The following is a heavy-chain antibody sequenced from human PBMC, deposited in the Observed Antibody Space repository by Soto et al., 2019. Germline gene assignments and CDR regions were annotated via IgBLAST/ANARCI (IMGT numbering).Heavy chain of an antibody. CDR2: IYWDDDK. V-gene: IGHV2-5*02. D-gene: IGHD2-21*02. J-gene: IGHJ6*02. Sequence: QITLMESGPTLVKPTQTLTLTCTFSGFSLSTGGVGVGWIRQPPGKALEWLALIYWDDDKRYSPSLRSRLTITKDTSKNHVVLTMTNMDPVDTATYYCTHSRCGGDCLQSYSSHYYFGMDVWGQGTTVTVSS. CDR1: GFSLSTGGVG. CDR3: THSRCGGDCLQSYSSHYYFGMDV.